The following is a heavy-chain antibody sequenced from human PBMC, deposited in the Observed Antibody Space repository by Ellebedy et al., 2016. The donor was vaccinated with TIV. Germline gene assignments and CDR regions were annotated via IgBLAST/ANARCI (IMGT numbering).Heavy chain of an antibody. Sequence: MPSETLSLTCAVSGDSISSSNWWNWVRQTPGKGLEWIGEIYQSGSTNYNPSLKSRVTISIDMSKNQFSLKLSSVTAADTAVYYCASGDCSGGSCYKNDNWGQGTLVTVSS. CDR1: GDSISSSNW. CDR2: IYQSGST. V-gene: IGHV4-4*02. CDR3: ASGDCSGGSCYKNDN. D-gene: IGHD2-15*01. J-gene: IGHJ4*02.